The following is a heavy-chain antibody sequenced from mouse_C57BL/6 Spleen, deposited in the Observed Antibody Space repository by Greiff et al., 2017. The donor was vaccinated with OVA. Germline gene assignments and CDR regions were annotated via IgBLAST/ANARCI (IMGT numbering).Heavy chain of an antibody. Sequence: VQLKESGAELVKPGASVKLSCTASGFNFTDYYMHWVKQRTEQGLEWIGRIDPEDGETTYAPKFQGKATITADTSSNTAYLQLSSLTSEDTAVYYGDRSGYSNYNWYFDVWGTGTTVTVSS. J-gene: IGHJ1*03. CDR2: IDPEDGET. CDR1: GFNFTDYY. V-gene: IGHV14-2*01. D-gene: IGHD2-5*01. CDR3: DRSGYSNYNWYFDV.